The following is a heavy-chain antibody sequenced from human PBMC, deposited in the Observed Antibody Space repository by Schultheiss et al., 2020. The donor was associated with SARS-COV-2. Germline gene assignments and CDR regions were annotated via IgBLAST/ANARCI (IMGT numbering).Heavy chain of an antibody. V-gene: IGHV4-38-2*01. CDR1: GYSISSGYY. D-gene: IGHD6-6*01. J-gene: IGHJ4*02. CDR2: IYHSGST. CDR3: ARGQRAAPLDY. Sequence: SQTLSLTCAVSGYSISSGYYWGWIRQPPGKGLEWIGSIYHSGSTYYNPSLKSRVTISVVTSKNQFSLKLSSVTAADTAVYYCARGQRAAPLDYWGQGTLVTVSS.